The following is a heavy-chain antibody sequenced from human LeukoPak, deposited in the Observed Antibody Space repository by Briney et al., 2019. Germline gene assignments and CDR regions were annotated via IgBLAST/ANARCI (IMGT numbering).Heavy chain of an antibody. CDR1: GYTFTIYG. CDR3: ARDYAEIAGAGTDY. J-gene: IGHJ4*02. CDR2: ISAHNGNT. V-gene: IGHV1-18*01. D-gene: IGHD6-19*01. Sequence: ASVTVSFTSSGYTFTIYGISWVRQAPGQGLEWMGWISAHNGNTNYAQKLQGRVTMTTDTSTSTAYMELRSLRSDDTAVYYCARDYAEIAGAGTDYWGQGTLVTVSS.